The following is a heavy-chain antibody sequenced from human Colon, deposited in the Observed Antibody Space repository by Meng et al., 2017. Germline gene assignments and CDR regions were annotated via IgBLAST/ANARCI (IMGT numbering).Heavy chain of an antibody. CDR1: GGSFSDYF. J-gene: IGHJ4*02. CDR3: TRGLTGTYGKFDY. D-gene: IGHD3-10*01. V-gene: IGHV3-74*01. CDR2: IKGDGSST. Sequence: LQLQQWGPGVIQPSARLSLTCAVVGGSFSDYFWGWFRREPGKWLVWVSRIKGDGSSTSYADSVKGRFTTSRDSAKNTLYLQMNSLTAEDTAVYYCTRGLTGTYGKFDYWGQGTLVTVSS.